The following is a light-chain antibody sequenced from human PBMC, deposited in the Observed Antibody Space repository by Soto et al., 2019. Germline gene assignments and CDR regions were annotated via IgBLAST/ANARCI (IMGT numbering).Light chain of an antibody. Sequence: ETVLTQSPGTLSLSPGERATLSCRASQTFNSIYLAWYQQKPGQPPRLLIYGASNRATGIPDRFSGSGSGTDFTLTITRLEPEDFAVYYCQQFGGSHWTFGQGTKVESK. V-gene: IGKV3-20*01. CDR3: QQFGGSHWT. CDR1: QTFNSIY. J-gene: IGKJ1*01. CDR2: GAS.